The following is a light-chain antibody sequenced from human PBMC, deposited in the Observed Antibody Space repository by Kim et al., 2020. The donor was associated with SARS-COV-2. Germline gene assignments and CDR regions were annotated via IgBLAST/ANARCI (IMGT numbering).Light chain of an antibody. Sequence: ASVGDRVTITCRASQSINNWLAWYQQKPGKAPKLLIYMASTLESGVPSRFSGSGAGTEFTLTISSLQPDDFATYYCQQDNSYPLTFGGGTKVDIK. V-gene: IGKV1-5*03. CDR2: MAS. CDR3: QQDNSYPLT. J-gene: IGKJ4*01. CDR1: QSINNW.